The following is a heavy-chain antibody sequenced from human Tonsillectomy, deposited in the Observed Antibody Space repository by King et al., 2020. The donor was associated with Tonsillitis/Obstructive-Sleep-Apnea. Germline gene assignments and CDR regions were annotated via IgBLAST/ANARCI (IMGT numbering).Heavy chain of an antibody. CDR1: GYTFTSYG. V-gene: IGHV1-18*01. Sequence: QLVQSGAEVKKPGASVKVSCKASGYTFTSYGISWVRQAPGQGLEWMGWISAYNGNTNYAQKLQGRVTMTTDTSTSTAYMELRSLRSDDTAVHYCAGDEVEGYCTGGVCSGNLDYWGQGTLVTVSS. CDR2: ISAYNGNT. CDR3: AGDEVEGYCTGGVCSGNLDY. D-gene: IGHD2-8*02. J-gene: IGHJ4*02.